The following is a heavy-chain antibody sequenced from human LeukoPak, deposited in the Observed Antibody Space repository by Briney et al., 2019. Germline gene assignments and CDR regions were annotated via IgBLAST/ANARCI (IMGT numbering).Heavy chain of an antibody. Sequence: GGSLRLSCAASGFTFSSYGMNWVRQAPGKGLEWVASIRSDGSDKKYADSVKGQFTISRDNSKSTLNLQMNSLRPEDTAVYYCAKSQVTGWYDFDYWGQGTLVSVSS. CDR3: AKSQVTGWYDFDY. D-gene: IGHD6-19*01. CDR1: GFTFSSYG. J-gene: IGHJ4*02. V-gene: IGHV3-30*02. CDR2: IRSDGSDK.